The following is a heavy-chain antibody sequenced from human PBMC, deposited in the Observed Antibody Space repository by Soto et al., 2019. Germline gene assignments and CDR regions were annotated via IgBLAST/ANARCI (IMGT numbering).Heavy chain of an antibody. CDR3: ARSLSGSYYTY. Sequence: SETLSLTCTVSGGSISSYYWSWIRQPPGKGLEWIGYINYSGSINYNPSLKSRVTFSIDTPTNQFSLKLSSVTAADTAVYYCARSLSGSYYTYWGQGTQVTVSS. V-gene: IGHV4-59*01. CDR2: INYSGSI. J-gene: IGHJ4*02. D-gene: IGHD3-10*01. CDR1: GGSISSYY.